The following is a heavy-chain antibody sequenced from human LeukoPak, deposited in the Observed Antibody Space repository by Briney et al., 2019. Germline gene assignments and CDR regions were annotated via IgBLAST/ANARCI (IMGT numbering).Heavy chain of an antibody. CDR2: IWYDGSNK. V-gene: IGHV3-33*01. D-gene: IGHD2-21*01. J-gene: IGHJ5*02. CDR3: ERDTTYSINWFDP. CDR1: GFTFSSYG. Sequence: GSLRLSCAASGFTFSSYGMHWVRQAPGKGLEWVAVIWYDGSNKYYADSVKGRFTISRDNSKNTLYLQMNSLGAEDTAVYYCERDTTYSINWFDPWGQGTLVTVSS.